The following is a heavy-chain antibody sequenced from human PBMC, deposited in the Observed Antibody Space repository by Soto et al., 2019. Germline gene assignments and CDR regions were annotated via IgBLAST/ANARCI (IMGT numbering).Heavy chain of an antibody. V-gene: IGHV3-66*01. CDR3: ARVESETGYSSGWYRGDAFDI. Sequence: GGSLRLSCAASGFTVSSNYMSWVRQAPGKGLEWVSVIYSGGSTYYADSVKGRFTISRDNSKNTLYLQMNSLRAEDTAVYYCARVESETGYSSGWYRGDAFDIWGQGTMVTVS. CDR1: GFTVSSNY. CDR2: IYSGGST. D-gene: IGHD6-19*01. J-gene: IGHJ3*02.